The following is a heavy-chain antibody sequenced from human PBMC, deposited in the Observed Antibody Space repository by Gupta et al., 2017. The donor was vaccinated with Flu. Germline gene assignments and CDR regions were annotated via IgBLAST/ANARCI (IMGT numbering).Heavy chain of an antibody. Sequence: EVQLVESGGGLVQPGGSLRLSCAASGFTLSNYWMHWVRQAPGKGLVWVSRINSDGSSTTYADSVKGRFTVSRDNAKNTLYLQMNSVRAEDTAVYYCARDQLGSSSSQRWLDPWGQGTLVTVSS. CDR2: INSDGSST. CDR1: GFTLSNYW. CDR3: ARDQLGSSSSQRWLDP. D-gene: IGHD6-13*01. V-gene: IGHV3-74*01. J-gene: IGHJ5*02.